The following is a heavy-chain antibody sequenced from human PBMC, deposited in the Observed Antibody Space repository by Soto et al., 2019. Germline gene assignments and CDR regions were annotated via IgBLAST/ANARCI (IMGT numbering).Heavy chain of an antibody. CDR3: ARRHSGGFFRFFDS. J-gene: IGHJ4*02. Sequence: ASVKVSCKASGGSLSTNPISWVRQAPGQGLEWMGGTGSGTGPGNHAQKFQGRLTVTADKSTSTVYMELTNLSSEDTAVYYCARRHSGGFFRFFDSWGRGTLVTVSS. CDR2: TGSGTGPG. D-gene: IGHD2-15*01. V-gene: IGHV1-69*06. CDR1: GGSLSTNP.